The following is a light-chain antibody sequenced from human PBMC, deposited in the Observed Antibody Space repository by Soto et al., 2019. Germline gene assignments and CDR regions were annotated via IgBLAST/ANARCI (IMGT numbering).Light chain of an antibody. CDR1: QSIDTW. V-gene: IGKV1-5*03. Sequence: DIQMTQSPSTLSASVGDRVTITCRASQSIDTWLAWYQQKPGKAPKLLIYRASSLESGVPSRFSGSGSGTEFTLTISSLQPDDFSTYYFQRYATYSGTFGPGTKVDIK. J-gene: IGKJ3*01. CDR3: QRYATYSGT. CDR2: RAS.